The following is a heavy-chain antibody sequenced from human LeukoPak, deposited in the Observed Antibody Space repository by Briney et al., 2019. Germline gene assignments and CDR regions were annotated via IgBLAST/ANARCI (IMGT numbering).Heavy chain of an antibody. CDR2: ISWNSGSI. CDR1: GFTFDDYA. Sequence: PGGSLRLSCAASGFTFDDYAMHWVRQAPGKGLEWVSGISWNSGSIGYADSVKGRFTISRDNAKNSLYLQMNSLRAEDTAVYYCARDYYASGSHDYWGQGTLVTVSS. CDR3: ARDYYASGSHDY. J-gene: IGHJ4*02. V-gene: IGHV3-9*01. D-gene: IGHD3-10*01.